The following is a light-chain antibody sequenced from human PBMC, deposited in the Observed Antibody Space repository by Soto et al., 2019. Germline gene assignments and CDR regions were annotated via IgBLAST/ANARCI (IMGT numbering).Light chain of an antibody. V-gene: IGKV1-39*01. CDR2: GAS. Sequence: DIQMTQSPSSLSASLGDRVTITCRASQSIGKHLNWYQQKPGKAPKFLIYGASTLQSGVPSRFSGSGSGTDFTLTVNSLQPEDFATYYCQQGYSSPITFGQGTRMEIK. CDR1: QSIGKH. J-gene: IGKJ5*01. CDR3: QQGYSSPIT.